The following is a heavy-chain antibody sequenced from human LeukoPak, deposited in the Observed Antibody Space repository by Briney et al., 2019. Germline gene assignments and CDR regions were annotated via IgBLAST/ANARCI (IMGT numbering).Heavy chain of an antibody. D-gene: IGHD2-2*01. V-gene: IGHV3-21*04. CDR1: GFTFSSYV. CDR3: ARSYCSSTSCLAYWYFDL. CDR2: ISSSSSYI. J-gene: IGHJ2*01. Sequence: GGSLRLSCAASGFTFSSYVMHWVRQAPGKGLEWVSSISSSSSYIYYADSVKGRFTISRDNAKNSLYLQMNSLRAEDTAVYYCARSYCSSTSCLAYWYFDLWGRGTLVTVSS.